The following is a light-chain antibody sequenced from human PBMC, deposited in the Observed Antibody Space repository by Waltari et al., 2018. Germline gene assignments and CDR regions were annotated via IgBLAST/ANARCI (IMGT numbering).Light chain of an antibody. CDR2: GAS. V-gene: IGKV3-20*01. CDR3: QHYVSLPVT. CDR1: QSVYRS. Sequence: DIVLTQSPGTLSLSPGERATLSCRANQSVYRSLAWYQQKPGQAPRLLIYGASGRATGIPDRFSGSGSGTDFSLTISRLEPEDFAVYYCQHYVSLPVTFGQGTKVEIK. J-gene: IGKJ1*01.